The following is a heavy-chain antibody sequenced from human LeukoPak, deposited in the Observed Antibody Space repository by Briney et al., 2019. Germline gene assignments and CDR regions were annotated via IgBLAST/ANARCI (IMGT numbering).Heavy chain of an antibody. Sequence: SETLSLTCTVSGASIRSGDYYWSWIRQPPGKGLEWIGYIYDSGSTYYNPSLKSRITISVDTSENRFSLKLSPVTATDTAVYYCARDCSGGSCYGAFDIWGQGTMVTVSS. V-gene: IGHV4-30-4*01. J-gene: IGHJ3*02. CDR1: GASIRSGDYY. CDR3: ARDCSGGSCYGAFDI. CDR2: IYDSGST. D-gene: IGHD2-15*01.